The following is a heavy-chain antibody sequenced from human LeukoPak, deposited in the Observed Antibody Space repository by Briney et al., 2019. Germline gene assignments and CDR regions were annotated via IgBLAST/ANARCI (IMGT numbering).Heavy chain of an antibody. Sequence: ASVKVSCKASGYTFTSYGISWVRQAPGQGLEWMGWINPNSGGTNYAQKFQGRVTMTRDTSISTAYMELSRLRSDDTAMYYCARRDRYRTRSGMDVWGQGTTVTVSS. CDR3: ARRDRYRTRSGMDV. D-gene: IGHD1-26*01. CDR2: INPNSGGT. V-gene: IGHV1-2*02. J-gene: IGHJ6*02. CDR1: GYTFTSYG.